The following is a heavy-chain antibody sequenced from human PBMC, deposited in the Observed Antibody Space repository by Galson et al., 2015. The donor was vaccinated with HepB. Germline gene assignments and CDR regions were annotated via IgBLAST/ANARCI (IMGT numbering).Heavy chain of an antibody. CDR3: ASQTPDYDFWSGYHPFDY. Sequence: SLRLSCAASGFTFSSYSMNWVRQAPGKGLEWVSSISSSSSYIYYADSVKGRFTISRDNAKNSLYLQMNSLRAEDTAVYYCASQTPDYDFWSGYHPFDYWGQGTLVTVSS. CDR2: ISSSSSYI. CDR1: GFTFSSYS. J-gene: IGHJ4*02. V-gene: IGHV3-21*01. D-gene: IGHD3-3*01.